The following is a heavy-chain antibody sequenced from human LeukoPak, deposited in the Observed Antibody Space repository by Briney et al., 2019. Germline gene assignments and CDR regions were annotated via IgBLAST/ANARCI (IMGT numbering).Heavy chain of an antibody. CDR1: GFTFSDYY. D-gene: IGHD3-10*01. CDR3: ARAMVRGCHIDY. CDR2: IRSSGSTI. Sequence: KPGGSLRLSCAASGFTFSDYYMSWIRQAPGKGLEWVSYIRSSGSTIYHADSVKGRFTISRDNAKNSLYLQMNSLRAEDTAVYYCARAMVRGCHIDYWGQGTLVTVSS. V-gene: IGHV3-11*01. J-gene: IGHJ4*02.